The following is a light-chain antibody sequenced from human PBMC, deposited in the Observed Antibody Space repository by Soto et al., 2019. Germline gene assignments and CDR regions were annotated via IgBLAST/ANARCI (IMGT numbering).Light chain of an antibody. CDR1: SSDVGAYNY. CDR3: TSYTTSSTGV. Sequence: QSALTQPASVSGSPGQSITISCTGTSSDVGAYNYVSWCQHHPGKAPKLIIYDVNNRPSGVSNRFSGSKSGNTASLTISGLQADDEAYYYCTSYTTSSTGVFGGGTKVTVL. V-gene: IGLV2-14*03. J-gene: IGLJ3*02. CDR2: DVN.